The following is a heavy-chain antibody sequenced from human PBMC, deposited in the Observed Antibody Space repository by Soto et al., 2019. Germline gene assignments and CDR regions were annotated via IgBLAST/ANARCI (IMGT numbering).Heavy chain of an antibody. CDR1: GYTFTSYD. D-gene: IGHD3-10*01. V-gene: IGHV1-8*01. J-gene: IGHJ5*02. CDR2: MNPNSGNT. Sequence: QVQLVQSGAEVKKPGASVKVSCKASGYTFTSYDINWVRQATGQGLEWMGWMNPNSGNTGYAQKFQGRVTMTRNTSISTAYMELSSLRSEDTAVYYCARGSVTMVRGVIIWFDPWGQGTLVTVSS. CDR3: ARGSVTMVRGVIIWFDP.